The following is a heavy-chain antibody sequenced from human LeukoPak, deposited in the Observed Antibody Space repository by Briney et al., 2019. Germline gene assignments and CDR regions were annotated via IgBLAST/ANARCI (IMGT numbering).Heavy chain of an antibody. J-gene: IGHJ6*02. V-gene: IGHV4-59*01. CDR3: GRVGGGSSWTYYYYYGMDV. CDR2: IYYSGST. CDR1: GGSISSYY. Sequence: SETLSLTCTVSGGSISSYYWSWIRQPPRKGLEWIGYIYYSGSTNYNPSLKSRVTISLDTSKNHFSLMLSSVIAADTAVFYCGRVGGGSSWTYYYYYGMDVWGQGTTVTVSS. D-gene: IGHD6-13*01.